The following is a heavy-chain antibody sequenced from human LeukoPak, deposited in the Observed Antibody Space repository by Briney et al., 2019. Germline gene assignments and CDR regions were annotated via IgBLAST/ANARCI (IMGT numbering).Heavy chain of an antibody. CDR2: INQGGREK. CDR3: AKGRDYGDF. J-gene: IGHJ4*02. V-gene: IGHV3-7*01. CDR1: GFTFSSYW. Sequence: GGSLTLSCTVSGFTFSSYWMTWVRQVPGKGLKWVANINQGGREKYYMDSMKGRLNISRDNTENSVFLQLTSLRPEDTGIYFCAKGRDYGDFWGQGTLVAVSS.